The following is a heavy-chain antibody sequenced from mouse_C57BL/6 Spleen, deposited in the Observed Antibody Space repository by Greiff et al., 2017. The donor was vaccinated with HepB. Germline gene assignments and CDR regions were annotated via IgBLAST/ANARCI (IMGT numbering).Heavy chain of an antibody. J-gene: IGHJ4*01. Sequence: QVTLKVSGPGILQSSQTLSLTCSFSGFSLSTSGMGVSWIRQPSGKGLEWLAHIYWDDDKRYNPSLKSRLTISKDTSRNQVFLKITSVDTADTATYYCARSLLDDLLYYYAMDYWGQGTSVTVSS. CDR2: IYWDDDK. CDR1: GFSLSTSGMG. D-gene: IGHD6-5*01. CDR3: ARSLLDDLLYYYAMDY. V-gene: IGHV8-12*01.